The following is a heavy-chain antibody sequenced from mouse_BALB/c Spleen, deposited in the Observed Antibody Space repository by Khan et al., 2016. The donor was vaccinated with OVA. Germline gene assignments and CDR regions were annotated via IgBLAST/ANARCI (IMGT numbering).Heavy chain of an antibody. CDR3: ARSMVYYYAMDY. J-gene: IGHJ4*01. CDR1: GFTFSSFA. Sequence: EVELVESGGGVVKPGGSLKLSCSASGFTFSSFAMSWVRQTPEKRLEWVANICPGGHYTFYPDSVKGRFTTSRDNAWNTLYLQLSSLTSEATAMYYCARSMVYYYAMDYWGQGTPVTVSA. CDR2: ICPGGHYT. V-gene: IGHV5-9-3*01. D-gene: IGHD2-10*02.